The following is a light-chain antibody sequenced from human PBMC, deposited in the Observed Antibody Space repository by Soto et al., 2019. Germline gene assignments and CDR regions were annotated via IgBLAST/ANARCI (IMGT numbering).Light chain of an antibody. J-gene: IGLJ1*01. CDR3: SSYTTSTSYV. CDR1: SSDIGRYNY. Sequence: QSALTQPASVSGSPGQSITVSCTGTSSDIGRYNYVSWYQQHPGKAPKLMIYDVNKRPSGVSNRFSGSKSANTASLTISGLQAEDEADYYCSSYTTSTSYVFGTRTKVTVL. CDR2: DVN. V-gene: IGLV2-14*03.